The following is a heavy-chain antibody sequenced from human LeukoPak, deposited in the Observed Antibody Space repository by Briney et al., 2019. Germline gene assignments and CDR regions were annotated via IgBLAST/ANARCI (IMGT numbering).Heavy chain of an antibody. CDR1: GDSVSSSSAA. D-gene: IGHD2-2*01. CDR3: AGDDGYCSSTSCQNWFDP. Sequence: SQTLSLTCAISGDSVSSSSAAWNWIRQSPSRGLEWLGRTYYRSKWYNDYAVSVRGRITVNPDTSRNQFSLQLNSVTPEDSAVYYCAGDDGYCSSTSCQNWFDPWGQGTLVTVSS. CDR2: TYYRSKWYN. V-gene: IGHV6-1*01. J-gene: IGHJ5*02.